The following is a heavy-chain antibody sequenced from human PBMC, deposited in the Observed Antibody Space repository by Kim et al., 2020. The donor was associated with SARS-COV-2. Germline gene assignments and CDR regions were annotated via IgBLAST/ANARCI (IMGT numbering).Heavy chain of an antibody. CDR1: GGSISSYY. CDR2: IYYSGST. V-gene: IGHV4-59*13. CDR3: ARGPDIVVVPAEGWFDP. Sequence: SETLSLTCTVSGGSISSYYWSWIRQPPGKGLEWIGYIYYSGSTNYNPSLKSRVTISVDTSKNQFSLKLSSVTAADTAVYYCARGPDIVVVPAEGWFDPWGQGTLVTVSS. D-gene: IGHD2-2*01. J-gene: IGHJ5*02.